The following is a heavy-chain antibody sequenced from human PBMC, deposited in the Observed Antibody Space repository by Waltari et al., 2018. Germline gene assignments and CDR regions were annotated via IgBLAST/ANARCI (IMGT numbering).Heavy chain of an antibody. CDR1: GFTFSSYA. V-gene: IGHV3-23*04. Sequence: EVQLVESGGGLVQPGGSLRLSCAASGFTFSSYAMSWVRQAPGKGLEWVSAISGSGGSTYYADSGKGRFTISRDNSKNTLYLQMNSLRAEDTAVYYCAKADYYDSSGYLRYYYYYGMDVWGQGTTVTVSS. J-gene: IGHJ6*02. CDR2: ISGSGGST. D-gene: IGHD3-22*01. CDR3: AKADYYDSSGYLRYYYYYGMDV.